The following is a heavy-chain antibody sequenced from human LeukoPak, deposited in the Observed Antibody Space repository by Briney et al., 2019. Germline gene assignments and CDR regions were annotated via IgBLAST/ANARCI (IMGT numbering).Heavy chain of an antibody. V-gene: IGHV4-39*01. D-gene: IGHD5-12*01. J-gene: IGHJ5*02. CDR3: GRHSSMTIVAIWS. CDR1: GGSISSSSDY. Sequence: MASETLSLTCTVSGGSISSSSDYWGWIRQPPGKGLEWIGSVWIGSMYHSGSTYYNPSLKSRVTISVDTSRNQFSLKLSSVTAADTAVYYCGRHSSMTIVAIWSWGQGTLVTVFS. CDR2: MYHSGST.